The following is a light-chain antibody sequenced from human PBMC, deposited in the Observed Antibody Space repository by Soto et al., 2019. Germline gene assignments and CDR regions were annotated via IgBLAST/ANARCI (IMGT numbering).Light chain of an antibody. CDR1: QGISSY. Sequence: AIRMTQSPSSLSASTGDRVTITCRASQGISSYLAWYQQKPGKAPKLLIYAASTLQSGVPSRFSGSGSGTDFTLTISILEPEDFAVYYCQQYGSSPPFTFGPGTKVDIK. J-gene: IGKJ3*01. CDR3: QQYGSSPPFT. CDR2: AAS. V-gene: IGKV1-8*01.